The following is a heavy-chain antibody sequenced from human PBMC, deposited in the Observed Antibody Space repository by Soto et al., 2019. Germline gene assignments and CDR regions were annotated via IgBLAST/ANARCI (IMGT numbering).Heavy chain of an antibody. CDR3: VMAYSPVA. V-gene: IGHV3-23*01. D-gene: IGHD4-4*01. J-gene: IGHJ6*02. CDR1: GFTFSTSA. Sequence: EVQLLESGGGLVQPGGSLRLSCAASGFTFSTSAMTWVRQAPGQGPEWVSGISAGGSSTYYADSVKGRFTISRDNSKKSLFLQMDRHIVDDTATPSCVMAYSPVAWGQGTTVTVSS. CDR2: ISAGGSST.